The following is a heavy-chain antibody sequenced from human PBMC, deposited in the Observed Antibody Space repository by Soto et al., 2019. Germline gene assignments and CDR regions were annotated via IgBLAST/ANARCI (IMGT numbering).Heavy chain of an antibody. V-gene: IGHV6-1*01. CDR3: ASGSSGWYVDYYYGMDV. D-gene: IGHD6-19*01. CDR2: TYYRSKWYN. CDR1: GDSVSSNSAA. Sequence: SQTLSLTCAISGDSVSSNSAAWNWIRQSPSGGLEWLGRTYYRSKWYNDYAVSVKSRITINPDTSKNQFSLQLNSVTPEDTAVYYCASGSSGWYVDYYYGMDVWCQGTTVTVSS. J-gene: IGHJ6*02.